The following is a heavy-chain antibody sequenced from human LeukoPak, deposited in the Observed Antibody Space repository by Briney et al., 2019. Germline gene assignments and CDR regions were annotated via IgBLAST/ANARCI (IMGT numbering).Heavy chain of an antibody. Sequence: GGSLRLSCAASGFTFSTYWMHWVRQAPGKGLVWVSHIRTDGSTTTYADSVKGRFTISRDNAKNTLYLQMNSLRAEDTAVYYCARDRGYTQDYWGQGTLVTVSS. CDR2: IRTDGSTT. V-gene: IGHV3-74*01. CDR3: ARDRGYTQDY. D-gene: IGHD5-12*01. J-gene: IGHJ4*02. CDR1: GFTFSTYW.